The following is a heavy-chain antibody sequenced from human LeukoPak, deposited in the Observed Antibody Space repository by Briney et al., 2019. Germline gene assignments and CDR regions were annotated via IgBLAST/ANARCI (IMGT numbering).Heavy chain of an antibody. CDR3: AKSDDYNDRYYFVS. CDR2: ISGRGDNT. V-gene: IGHV3-23*01. CDR1: GFTFSGYG. Sequence: GGSLRLSCAASGFTFSGYGMSWVRQAPGKGLEWVSGISGRGDNTDYADSVKGRFTISRDNSKNKLYLQMNSLRAEDTAVYYCAKSDDYNDRYYFVSWGQGTLVTVSS. J-gene: IGHJ4*02. D-gene: IGHD5-24*01.